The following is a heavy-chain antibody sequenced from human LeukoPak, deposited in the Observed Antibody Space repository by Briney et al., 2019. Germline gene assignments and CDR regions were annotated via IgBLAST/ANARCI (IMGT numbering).Heavy chain of an antibody. CDR2: IIPIFGIA. D-gene: IGHD4-23*01. CDR3: ARNYYGGDDY. Sequence: GASVKVSCKASGGTFSSYAISWVRQAPGQGLEWMGRIIPIFGIANYAQKFQGRVTITADKSTSTAYMELSSLRSEDTAVYYCARNYYGGDDYRGQGTLVTVSS. V-gene: IGHV1-69*04. CDR1: GGTFSSYA. J-gene: IGHJ4*02.